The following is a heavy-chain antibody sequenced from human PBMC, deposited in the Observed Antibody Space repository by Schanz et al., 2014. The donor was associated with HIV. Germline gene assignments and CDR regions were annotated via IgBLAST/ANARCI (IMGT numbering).Heavy chain of an antibody. CDR3: AKDNGWPLASYYGMDV. J-gene: IGHJ6*02. D-gene: IGHD6-19*01. CDR2: ISWNSGSI. V-gene: IGHV3-9*01. Sequence: EVQLVESGGGLVKPGGSLRLSCAASGFTFDDYAMHWVRQAPGKGLEWVSGISWNSGSIGYADSVKGRFTISRDNAKNSLYLQMNSLRAEDTALYYCAKDNGWPLASYYGMDVWGQGTTVTVSS. CDR1: GFTFDDYA.